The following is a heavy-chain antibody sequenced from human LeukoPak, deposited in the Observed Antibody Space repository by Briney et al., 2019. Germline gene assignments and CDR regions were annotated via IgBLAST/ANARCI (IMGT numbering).Heavy chain of an antibody. J-gene: IGHJ4*01. D-gene: IGHD1-26*01. CDR3: AKEFYRGLPDY. V-gene: IGHV3-30*18. Sequence: SGGSLRLSCAASGFTFSTYGMHWVRQAPGKGLEWVAVISDDGSNEYYAESGEGRFTISRDNSKNSLYLQMSSLRGEDTAVYYCAKEFYRGLPDYWGQGTLVTAPS. CDR2: ISDDGSNE. CDR1: GFTFSTYG.